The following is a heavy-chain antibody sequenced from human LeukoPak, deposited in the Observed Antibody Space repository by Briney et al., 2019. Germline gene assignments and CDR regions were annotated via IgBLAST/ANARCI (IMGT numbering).Heavy chain of an antibody. Sequence: GGSLRLSCAASGFTFSRYEMNWVRQAPGRGLEWVSYISSSGSTIYYADSVKGRFTISRDNAKNSLCLQMNSLRADDTAVYYCARGDSSSWYRDYYYCYGMDVWGQGTTVTVSS. D-gene: IGHD6-13*01. CDR1: GFTFSRYE. V-gene: IGHV3-48*03. CDR3: ARGDSSSWYRDYYYCYGMDV. J-gene: IGHJ6*02. CDR2: ISSSGSTI.